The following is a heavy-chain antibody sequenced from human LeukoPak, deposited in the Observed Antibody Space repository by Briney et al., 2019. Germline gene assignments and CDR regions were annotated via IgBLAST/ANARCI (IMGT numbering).Heavy chain of an antibody. D-gene: IGHD1-26*01. V-gene: IGHV3-7*01. CDR1: GFTFSSYW. Sequence: GGSLRLSCAASGFTFSSYWMTWVRQAPGKGLEWVASIIQDGSEKYYVDSVKGRFTISRDNAKNSLYLQMNSLRAEDTAVYHCARDRGGLYYDDVDSWGQGTLVTVSS. J-gene: IGHJ4*02. CDR2: IIQDGSEK. CDR3: ARDRGGLYYDDVDS.